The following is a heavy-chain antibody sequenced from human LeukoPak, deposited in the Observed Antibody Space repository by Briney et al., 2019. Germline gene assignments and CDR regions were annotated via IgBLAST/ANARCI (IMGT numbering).Heavy chain of an antibody. Sequence: GGSLRLSCTASGLTFSTSGFNWVRQAPGKGLEWVASIGPTGSDRYHADSIKGRFTISRDNANNFLYLQMKSLRAEDTAVYYCPTETNGRHYDYWGQGTLLTVSS. CDR2: IGPTGSDR. J-gene: IGHJ4*02. D-gene: IGHD1-14*01. V-gene: IGHV3-21*06. CDR1: GLTFSTSG. CDR3: PTETNGRHYDY.